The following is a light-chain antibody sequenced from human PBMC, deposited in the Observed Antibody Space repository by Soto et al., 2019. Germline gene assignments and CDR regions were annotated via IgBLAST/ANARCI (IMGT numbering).Light chain of an antibody. CDR3: RSYDSSLSGYV. CDR2: GNS. J-gene: IGLJ1*01. CDR1: SSNIGAGYA. V-gene: IGLV1-40*01. Sequence: QSVLTQPPSVSGAPGQRVTISCTGSSSNIGAGYAVHWYQQLPRTAPKLLIYGNSNRPSGVPDRFSGSKSGTSASLAITGLQAEDEADYYCRSYDSSLSGYVFGTGTKLTVL.